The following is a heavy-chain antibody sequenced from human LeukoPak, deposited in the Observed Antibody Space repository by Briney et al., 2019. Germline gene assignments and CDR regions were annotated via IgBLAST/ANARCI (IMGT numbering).Heavy chain of an antibody. J-gene: IGHJ3*02. CDR1: GGSISSYY. V-gene: IGHV4-4*07. Sequence: PSETLSLTCTVSGGSISSYYWSWIRQPAGKGLEWIGRIYTSGSTNYNPSLKSRVTMSVDTSKNQFSLKLSSVTAADTAVYYCATGTPRWYEDAFVIWGQGTMVTVSS. D-gene: IGHD6-13*01. CDR2: IYTSGST. CDR3: ATGTPRWYEDAFVI.